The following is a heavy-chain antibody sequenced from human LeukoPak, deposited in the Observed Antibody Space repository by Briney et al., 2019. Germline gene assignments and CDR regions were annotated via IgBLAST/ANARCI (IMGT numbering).Heavy chain of an antibody. J-gene: IGHJ3*02. Sequence: GESLKISCKASGYFFTSYWIGWVRQMPGKGLEWMGIIYPSDSDTKYSPSFQGQVTISADKSISTAYLQWSSLKASDTAMYYCARQNRAFYYGSGSYYNPHDAFDIWGQGTMVTVSS. D-gene: IGHD3-10*01. CDR1: GYFFTSYW. CDR3: ARQNRAFYYGSGSYYNPHDAFDI. V-gene: IGHV5-51*01. CDR2: IYPSDSDT.